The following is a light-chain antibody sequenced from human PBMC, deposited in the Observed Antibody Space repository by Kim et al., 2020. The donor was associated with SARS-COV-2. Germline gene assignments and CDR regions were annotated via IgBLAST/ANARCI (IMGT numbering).Light chain of an antibody. V-gene: IGLV3-19*01. J-gene: IGLJ3*02. CDR1: SLRSSD. Sequence: SSELTQDPSKDRKRTRPNSSHCSGASLRSSDASRNQQKPGQAPVLVFYGKNNRLSGIPDRFSGSYSGNTASFTITAAQAEDESDYYCNSRESSANHWMFG. CDR2: GKN. CDR3: NSRESSANHWM.